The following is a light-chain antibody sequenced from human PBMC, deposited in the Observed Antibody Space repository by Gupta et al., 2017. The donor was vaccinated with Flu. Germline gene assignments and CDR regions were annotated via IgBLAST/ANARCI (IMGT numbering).Light chain of an antibody. J-gene: IGKJ2*01. CDR2: AAS. Sequence: DIQITQSPSSLSAAAGDRVTITCRASQSVTTYLNWYQQKPGRAPKLLIYAASNLQSGVPSRFSGGGSGADFTFTISSLQPEDFATYYCQQSYSTPYTFGQGTRLEI. V-gene: IGKV1-39*01. CDR1: QSVTTY. CDR3: QQSYSTPYT.